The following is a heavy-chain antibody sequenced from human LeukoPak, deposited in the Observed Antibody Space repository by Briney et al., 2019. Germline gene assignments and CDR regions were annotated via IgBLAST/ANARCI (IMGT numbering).Heavy chain of an antibody. V-gene: IGHV4-59*12. J-gene: IGHJ4*02. CDR1: GGSISSYY. D-gene: IGHD3-22*01. CDR2: IYYSGST. Sequence: SETLSLTCTVSGGSISSYYWSWIRQPPGKGLEWIGYIYYSGSTNYNPSLKSRVTISVDTSKNQFSLKLSSATAADTAVYYCARAVITMIVVFDYWGQGTLVTVSS. CDR3: ARAVITMIVVFDY.